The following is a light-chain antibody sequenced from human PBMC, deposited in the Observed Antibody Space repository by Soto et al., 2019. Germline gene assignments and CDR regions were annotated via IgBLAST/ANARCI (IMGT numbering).Light chain of an antibody. CDR3: LQDYNYPWT. Sequence: DIQMTQSPSTLSASVVDRVTISCRASQSISSWLAWYQQKPGKAPKVLIYKASSLESGVPSRFSGSGSGTDFTLTISSLQPEDFATYYCLQDYNYPWTFGQGTKGDIK. J-gene: IGKJ1*01. CDR1: QSISSW. V-gene: IGKV1-5*03. CDR2: KAS.